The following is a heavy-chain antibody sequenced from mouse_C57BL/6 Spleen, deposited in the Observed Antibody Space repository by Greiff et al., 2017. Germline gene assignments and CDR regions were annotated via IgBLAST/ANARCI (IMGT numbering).Heavy chain of an antibody. Sequence: VKLVESGPALVKPGASVKISCKASGYAFSSSWMNWVKQRPGKGLEWIGRIYPGDGDTNYNGKFKGKATLTADKSSSTAYMQLSSLTSEDSAVYFCASGYYVFAYWGQGALVTVSA. CDR2: IYPGDGDT. CDR3: ASGYYVFAY. V-gene: IGHV1-82*01. D-gene: IGHD2-3*01. CDR1: GYAFSSSW. J-gene: IGHJ3*01.